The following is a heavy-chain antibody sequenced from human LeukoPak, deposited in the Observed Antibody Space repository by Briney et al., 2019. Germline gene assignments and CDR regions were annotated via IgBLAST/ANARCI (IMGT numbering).Heavy chain of an antibody. D-gene: IGHD3-10*01. CDR1: GFTFSSYW. J-gene: IGHJ4*02. Sequence: GGSLRLSCAVSGFTFSSYWMSWVRQAPGKGLEWVANIKQDGSEKYYVDSVKGRFTISRDNAKNSLYLQMNSLRAEDTAVYYCERAHPLVGLLIHYWGQGTLVTVSS. CDR3: ERAHPLVGLLIHY. CDR2: IKQDGSEK. V-gene: IGHV3-7*01.